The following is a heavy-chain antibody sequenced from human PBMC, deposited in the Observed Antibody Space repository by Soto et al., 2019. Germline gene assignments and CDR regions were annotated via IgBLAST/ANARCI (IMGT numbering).Heavy chain of an antibody. Sequence: EVQLVQSGGGLVQPGGSLKLSCAASGFTFSGSTVHWVRQASGEGLQWVGRIRSKANDYATTYIASVKGRFTISRDDSRNTAYLQMSDRTAEDTAVYYCTGGYWTGGTCYSGYFQHWGQVALVTVFS. J-gene: IGHJ1*01. CDR2: IRSKANDYAT. D-gene: IGHD2-15*01. CDR3: TGGYWTGGTCYSGYFQH. V-gene: IGHV3-73*02. CDR1: GFTFSGST.